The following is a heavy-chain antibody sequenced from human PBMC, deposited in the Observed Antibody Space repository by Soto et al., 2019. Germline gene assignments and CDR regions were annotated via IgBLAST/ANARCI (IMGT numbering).Heavy chain of an antibody. Sequence: GGSLRLSCAASGFTFSSYGMHWVRQAPGKGLEWVAVIWYDGSNRYYADSVKGRFTISRDNSKNTLYLQMNSLRAEDTAVYYCARDNDFWSGRGNWFDPWGQGTLVTVSS. CDR3: ARDNDFWSGRGNWFDP. CDR1: GFTFSSYG. V-gene: IGHV3-33*01. CDR2: IWYDGSNR. D-gene: IGHD3-3*01. J-gene: IGHJ5*02.